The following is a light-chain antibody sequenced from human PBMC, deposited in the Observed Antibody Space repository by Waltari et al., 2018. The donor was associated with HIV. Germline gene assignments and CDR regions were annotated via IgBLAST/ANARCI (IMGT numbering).Light chain of an antibody. CDR2: DVD. Sequence: AVTPPASVSGLPGQSTTISCTGGDSAFGLYNFVSWYHKHSGKPPKLFLYDVDSRSSGVSDRFSGAISGNTASLTISELRAEDEAHYYCASFTADNTVLFGGGTEVTVL. V-gene: IGLV2-14*03. J-gene: IGLJ3*02. CDR1: DSAFGLYNF. CDR3: ASFTADNTVL.